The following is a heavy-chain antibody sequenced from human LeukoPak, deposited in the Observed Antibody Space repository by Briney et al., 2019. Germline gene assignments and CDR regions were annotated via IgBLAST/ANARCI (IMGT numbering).Heavy chain of an antibody. Sequence: GGSLRLSCVASGFTFSSYSVNWVRQAPGKGLEWVSSISSSSSFIYYGDSVKGRFTISRDNSKDTLYVQMTSLRPEDTAVYYCAKDHLPFGDRFSFMEVWGRGTTVTVSS. V-gene: IGHV3-21*01. CDR1: GFTFSSYS. CDR3: AKDHLPFGDRFSFMEV. D-gene: IGHD3-16*01. CDR2: ISSSSSFI. J-gene: IGHJ6*03.